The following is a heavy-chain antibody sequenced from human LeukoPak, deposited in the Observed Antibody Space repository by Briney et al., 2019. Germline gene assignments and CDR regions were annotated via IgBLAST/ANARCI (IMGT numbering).Heavy chain of an antibody. CDR2: FYYSRDT. Sequence: PSETLSLTRTVSGGSMRGFYWSWIRQPPGKGLEWIGYFYYSRDTNYNPALKSRVTISVDTSKNQFSLEVNSLTAADTAVYYCARWNYDILTGYRYFDYWGQGTLVTVSS. CDR1: GGSMRGFY. V-gene: IGHV4-59*01. CDR3: ARWNYDILTGYRYFDY. J-gene: IGHJ4*02. D-gene: IGHD3-9*01.